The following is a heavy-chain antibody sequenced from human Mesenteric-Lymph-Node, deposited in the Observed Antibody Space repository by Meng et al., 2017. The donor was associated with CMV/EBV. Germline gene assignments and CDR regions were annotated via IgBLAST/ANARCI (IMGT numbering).Heavy chain of an antibody. J-gene: IGHJ6*02. CDR2: IYNSGST. CDR1: GDSFTRTYYY. V-gene: IGHV4-39*07. Sequence: GSLRLSCTVSGDSFTRTYYYWAWIRQPPGKGLEWIGSIYNSGSTNYNPSLKSRVTISVDTSKNQFSLKPSSVTAADTAVYYCANYGMDVWGQGTTVTVSS. CDR3: ANYGMDV.